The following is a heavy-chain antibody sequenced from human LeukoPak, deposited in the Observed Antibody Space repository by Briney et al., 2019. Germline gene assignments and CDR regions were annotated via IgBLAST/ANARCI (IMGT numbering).Heavy chain of an antibody. D-gene: IGHD4-23*01. J-gene: IGHJ3*02. Sequence: ASVKVSCKASGYTFTTYYVHWVRQAPGQGLEWMGGITPILGTANYAQKFQGRVTINADQSTSTAYMELSSLRSEDTAVYYCARSLIDYGGSYDAFDIWGQGTMVTISS. CDR2: ITPILGTA. CDR3: ARSLIDYGGSYDAFDI. CDR1: GYTFTTYY. V-gene: IGHV1-69*10.